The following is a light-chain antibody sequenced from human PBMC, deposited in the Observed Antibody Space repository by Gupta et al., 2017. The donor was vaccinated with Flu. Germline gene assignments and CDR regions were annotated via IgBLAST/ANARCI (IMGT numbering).Light chain of an antibody. CDR1: SSDVGRSNS. V-gene: IGLV2-14*01. CDR3: SSYTSTDTFYV. CDR2: DVI. J-gene: IGLJ1*01. Sequence: QSALTQPASVSGSPGQPINISCTGTSSDVGRSNSVSWYRQDPGKAPKLIIYDVISRPSGVSSRFSGSKSGNTASLTISGLQAEDETDYYCSSYTSTDTFYVFGTGTKVTVL.